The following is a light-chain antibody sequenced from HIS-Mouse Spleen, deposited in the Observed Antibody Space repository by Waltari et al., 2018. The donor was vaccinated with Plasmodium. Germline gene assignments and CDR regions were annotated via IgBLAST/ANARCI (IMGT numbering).Light chain of an antibody. V-gene: IGLV2-23*01. Sequence: PGQSITISCTGTSSDVGSYNLVSWYQQHPGKAPKLMVYEGSKRPSGVSNRFSGSKSGNTASLTISGLQAEDEADYYCCSYAGSSTHVVFGGGTKLTVL. CDR2: EGS. CDR3: CSYAGSSTHVV. CDR1: SSDVGSYNL. J-gene: IGLJ2*01.